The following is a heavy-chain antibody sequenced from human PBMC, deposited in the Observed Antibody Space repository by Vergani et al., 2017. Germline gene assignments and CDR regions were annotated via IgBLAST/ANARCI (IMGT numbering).Heavy chain of an antibody. CDR2: IYYSGST. CDR1: GGSISSYY. CDR3: AVPPKTETGDYVRHLVFQH. D-gene: IGHD4-17*01. V-gene: IGHV4-59*01. Sequence: QVQLQESGPGLVKPSETLSLTCTVSGGSISSYYWSWIRQPPGKGLEWIGYIYYSGSTNYNPSLKSRFTISVDTSKNQFSLKLSSLRSEDTAVYYCAVPPKTETGDYVRHLVFQHWGQGTLVTVSS. J-gene: IGHJ1*01.